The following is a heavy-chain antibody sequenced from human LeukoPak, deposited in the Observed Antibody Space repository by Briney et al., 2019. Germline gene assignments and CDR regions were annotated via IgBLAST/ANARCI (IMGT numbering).Heavy chain of an antibody. Sequence: RSGGSLRLSCAASGFTFSSYAMSWVRQTPGKGLEWVAAISGSGGSTYYADSVKGRFTISRDNSKNTLYLQMNSLRAEDTAVYYCAKDLGVEMATILDFDYWGQGTLVTVSS. J-gene: IGHJ4*02. D-gene: IGHD5-24*01. CDR2: ISGSGGST. V-gene: IGHV3-23*01. CDR1: GFTFSSYA. CDR3: AKDLGVEMATILDFDY.